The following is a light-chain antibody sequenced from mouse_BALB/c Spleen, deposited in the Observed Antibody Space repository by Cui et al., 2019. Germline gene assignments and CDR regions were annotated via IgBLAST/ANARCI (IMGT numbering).Light chain of an antibody. CDR2: AAT. V-gene: IGKV12-46*01. CDR1: ENIYSN. CDR3: QHFWGTPFT. Sequence: DIQMTQSPASLSVSVGETVTITCRASENIYSNLAWYQQKQGKSPQLLVYAATNLADGVPSRFSGSESGTQYFLKINSLQSEDFGSYYCQHFWGTPFTFGSGTKLEIK. J-gene: IGKJ4*01.